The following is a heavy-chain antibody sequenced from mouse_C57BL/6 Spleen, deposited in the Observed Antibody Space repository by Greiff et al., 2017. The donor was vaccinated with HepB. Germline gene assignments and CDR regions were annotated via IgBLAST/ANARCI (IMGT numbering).Heavy chain of an antibody. Sequence: VQLVESGAELVRPGASVKLSCKASGYTFTDYYINWVKQRPGQGLEWIARIYPGSGNTYYNEKFKGKATLTAEKSSSTAYMQLSSLTSEDSAVYFGARAGDGYYGWYFDVWGTGTTVTVSS. CDR2: IYPGSGNT. V-gene: IGHV1-76*01. D-gene: IGHD2-3*01. CDR1: GYTFTDYY. J-gene: IGHJ1*03. CDR3: ARAGDGYYGWYFDV.